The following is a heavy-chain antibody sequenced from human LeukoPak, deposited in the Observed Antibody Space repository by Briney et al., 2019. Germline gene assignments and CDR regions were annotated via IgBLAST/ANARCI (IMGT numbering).Heavy chain of an antibody. CDR3: ARISSSSWRYFDY. D-gene: IGHD6-13*01. V-gene: IGHV3-30*03. J-gene: IGHJ4*02. CDR2: ISYDGSNK. Sequence: GGSLRLSCAASGFTFSSYGMHWVRQAPGKGLEWVAVISYDGSNKYYADSVKGRFTISRDNAKNSLYLQMNSLRAEDTAVYYRARISSSSWRYFDYWGQGTLVTVSS. CDR1: GFTFSSYG.